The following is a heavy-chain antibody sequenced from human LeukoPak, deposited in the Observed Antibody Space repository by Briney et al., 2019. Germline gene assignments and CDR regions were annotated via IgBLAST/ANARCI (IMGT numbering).Heavy chain of an antibody. V-gene: IGHV1-69*01. CDR1: GGTFSSYA. D-gene: IGHD6-19*01. CDR3: ARKAVAGIYFDY. Sequence: ASVKVSCKASGGTFSSYAISWVRQAPGQGLEWMGGIIPIFGTANYAQKFQGRVTITADESTSTAYKELSSLRSEDTAVYYCARKAVAGIYFDYWGQGTLVTVSS. CDR2: IIPIFGTA. J-gene: IGHJ4*02.